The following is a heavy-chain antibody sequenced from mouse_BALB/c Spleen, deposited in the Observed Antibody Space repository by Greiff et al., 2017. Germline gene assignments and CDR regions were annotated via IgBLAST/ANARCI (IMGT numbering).Heavy chain of an antibody. CDR1: GFSLTSYD. D-gene: IGHD2-10*02. V-gene: IGHV2-9-2*01. Sequence: QVQLKESGPGLVAPSQSLSITCTVSGFSLTSYDISWIRQPPGKGLEWLGVIWTGGGTNYNSAFMSRLSISKDNSKSQVFLKMNSLQTDDTAIYYCVRVKYGNLYAMDYWGQGTSVTVSS. CDR3: VRVKYGNLYAMDY. CDR2: IWTGGGT. J-gene: IGHJ4*01.